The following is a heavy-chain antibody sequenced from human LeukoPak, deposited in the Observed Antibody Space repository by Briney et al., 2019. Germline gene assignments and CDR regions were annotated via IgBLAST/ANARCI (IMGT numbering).Heavy chain of an antibody. CDR3: ARLGARQMLEY. CDR2: IKQDGGQI. J-gene: IGHJ4*02. CDR1: EFTFSSYW. V-gene: IGHV3-7*01. D-gene: IGHD4-17*01. Sequence: GGSLRLSCAASEFTFSSYWMSWVRQAPGKGLEWVANIKQDGGQIYYLDSVKGRFAVSRDNAKNSLYLQMNSLRAEDTAVYYCARLGARQMLEYWGQGTLVTVSS.